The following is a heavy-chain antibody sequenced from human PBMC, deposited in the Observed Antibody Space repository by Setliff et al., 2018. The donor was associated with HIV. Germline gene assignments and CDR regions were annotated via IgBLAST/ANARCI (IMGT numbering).Heavy chain of an antibody. CDR3: ARGHVVGTSRSCDL. CDR2: IYSGGTT. J-gene: IGHJ5*02. D-gene: IGHD2-15*01. CDR1: GASIRSGLNY. V-gene: IGHV4-61*09. Sequence: SETLSLTCSVSGASIRSGLNYWTWIRQPAGKGLEWIGHIYSGGTTNYNPSLKRRVAISVDMSKNHFSLNLTTVSAADTAVYYCARGHVVGTSRSCDLWGRGNLVTV.